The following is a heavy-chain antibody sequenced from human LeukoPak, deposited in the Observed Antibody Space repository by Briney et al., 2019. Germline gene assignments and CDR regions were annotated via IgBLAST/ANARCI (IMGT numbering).Heavy chain of an antibody. CDR1: GYTFTGYY. J-gene: IGHJ5*02. Sequence: ASVKVSCKASGYTFTGYYMHWVRQAPGQGLEWMGWINLNSGGTNYAQKFQGRVTMTRDTSISTAYMELSRLRSDDMAVYYCARDLYCSGGSCNWFDPWGQGTLVTVSS. D-gene: IGHD2-15*01. V-gene: IGHV1-2*02. CDR2: INLNSGGT. CDR3: ARDLYCSGGSCNWFDP.